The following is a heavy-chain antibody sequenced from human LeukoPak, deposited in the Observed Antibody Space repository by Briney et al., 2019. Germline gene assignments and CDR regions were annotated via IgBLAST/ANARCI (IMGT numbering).Heavy chain of an antibody. V-gene: IGHV5-51*01. CDR3: ARTYYYDSSAYFDWFDP. Sequence: GESLKISCKGSGYSFSSFWIVWVRQMPGKGLEWMGIIYPGDSNTRYSPSFQGQVTISADKSISTAYLQWSSLKASDTAIYYCARTYYYDSSAYFDWFDPWGQGTLVTVFS. D-gene: IGHD3-22*01. CDR1: GYSFSSFW. CDR2: IYPGDSNT. J-gene: IGHJ5*02.